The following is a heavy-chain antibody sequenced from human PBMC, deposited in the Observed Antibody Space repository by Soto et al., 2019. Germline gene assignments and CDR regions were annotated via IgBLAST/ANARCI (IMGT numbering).Heavy chain of an antibody. Sequence: GGSLRLSCTASGFSFGDYAVTWVRQAPGKGLEWVGFVRSKTYGGTTEYAASVQGRFSISRDDSKSIAYLQMSSLKTEDTAMYYCARDRDYTNYRRYYYYYGMDVWGQGTTVTVSS. CDR3: ARDRDYTNYRRYYYYYGMDV. D-gene: IGHD2-8*01. CDR2: VRSKTYGGTT. V-gene: IGHV3-49*04. J-gene: IGHJ6*02. CDR1: GFSFGDYA.